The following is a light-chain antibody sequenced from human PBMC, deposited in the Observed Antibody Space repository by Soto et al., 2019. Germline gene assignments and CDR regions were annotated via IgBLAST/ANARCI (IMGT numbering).Light chain of an antibody. Sequence: DIQITHSPSTLSGSVVDGVTITCRASQSISSWLAWYQQKPGKAPKLLIHDASSLQSGVPSRFSGSGSGTVFTLTISSLQPDDFATYYCQEYNSYSQKFGQVTKVDIK. J-gene: IGKJ1*01. CDR2: DAS. CDR1: QSISSW. CDR3: QEYNSYSQK. V-gene: IGKV1-5*01.